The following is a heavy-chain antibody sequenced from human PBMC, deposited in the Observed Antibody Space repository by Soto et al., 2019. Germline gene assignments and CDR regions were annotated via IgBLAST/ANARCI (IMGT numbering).Heavy chain of an antibody. CDR1: GGSISSYY. D-gene: IGHD3-10*01. CDR2: IYTSGST. V-gene: IGHV4-4*07. CDR3: ARDYHGASAIGDHRVVHCVPAPRSSDP. Sequence: PSWTLWLTCTVSGGSISSYYWCWIRQPAGKGLEWIGRIYTSGSTNYNPSLKSRVTMSVDTSKNQFSLKLSSVTAADTAVYYCARDYHGASAIGDHRVVHCVPAPRSSDP. J-gene: IGHJ5*02.